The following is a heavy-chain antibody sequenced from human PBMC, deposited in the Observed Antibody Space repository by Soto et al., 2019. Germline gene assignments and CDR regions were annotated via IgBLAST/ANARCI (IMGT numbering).Heavy chain of an antibody. V-gene: IGHV1-46*01. D-gene: IGHD6-19*01. J-gene: IGHJ4*02. Sequence: GASVKVSCKASGYTFTSYYMHWVRQAPGQGLEWMGIINPSGGSTSYAQKLQGRVTMTTDTSTSTAYMELRSLRSDDTAVYYCARDRSSGFDYWGQGTLVTVSS. CDR2: INPSGGST. CDR3: ARDRSSGFDY. CDR1: GYTFTSYY.